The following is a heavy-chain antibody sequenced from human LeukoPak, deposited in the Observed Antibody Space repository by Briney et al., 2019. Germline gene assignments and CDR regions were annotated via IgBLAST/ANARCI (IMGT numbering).Heavy chain of an antibody. Sequence: SETLSLTCAVYGGSFSGYYWSWIRQPPGKGLEWVGEINHSGSTNYNPSLKSRVTISVDTSKNQFSLKLSSVTAADTAVYYCARHRGSPIAVAGRTRFDPWGQGTLVTVSS. D-gene: IGHD6-19*01. CDR1: GGSFSGYY. V-gene: IGHV4-34*01. J-gene: IGHJ5*02. CDR3: ARHRGSPIAVAGRTRFDP. CDR2: INHSGST.